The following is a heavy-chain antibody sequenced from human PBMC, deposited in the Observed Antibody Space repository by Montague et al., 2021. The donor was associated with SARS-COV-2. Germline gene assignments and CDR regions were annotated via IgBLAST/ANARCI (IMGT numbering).Heavy chain of an antibody. V-gene: IGHV3-21*01. Sequence: SLRLSCAASGFTFRRYSMNWVRQAPGKGLEWVSSLSSSGTYIYYADSVKGRFTISRDNAENSLFLQMNSLRAEDTAVYYCSRELSLGHPEGAGYWGQGTLVTVSS. CDR1: GFTFRRYS. D-gene: IGHD4/OR15-4a*01. CDR2: LSSSGTYI. J-gene: IGHJ4*02. CDR3: SRELSLGHPEGAGY.